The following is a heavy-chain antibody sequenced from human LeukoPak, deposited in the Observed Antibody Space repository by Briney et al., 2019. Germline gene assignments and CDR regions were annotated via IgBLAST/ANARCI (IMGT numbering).Heavy chain of an antibody. D-gene: IGHD3-16*01. V-gene: IGHV3-30-3*01. J-gene: IGHJ4*02. CDR2: ISYDGSNK. Sequence: GGSLRLSCAASGFTFSNYAMHWVRQTPGKGLEWVALISYDGSNKYYADSVKGRFTISRDDSKDTLYLQMNSLKTEDTAVYYCTTDDDGGLGHWGQGTLVTVSS. CDR1: GFTFSNYA. CDR3: TTDDDGGLGH.